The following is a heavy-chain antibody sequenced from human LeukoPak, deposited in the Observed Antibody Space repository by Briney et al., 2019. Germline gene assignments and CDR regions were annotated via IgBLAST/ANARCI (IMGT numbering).Heavy chain of an antibody. CDR3: ARHGGYSYGSFDC. CDR2: IHYSGST. CDR1: GSSTSGYY. V-gene: IGHV4-59*08. J-gene: IGHJ4*02. D-gene: IGHD5-18*01. Sequence: PSETLSLTCTVSGSSTSGYYWSWLRQPPGKELEWIAYIHYSGSTKYNPPLKSRGTISVDTSKNQFSLKLSSVTAADTAVYYCARHGGYSYGSFDCWGQGTLATVSS.